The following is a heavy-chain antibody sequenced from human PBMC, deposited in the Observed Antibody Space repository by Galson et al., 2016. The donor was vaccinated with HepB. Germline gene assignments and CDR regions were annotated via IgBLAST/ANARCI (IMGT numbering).Heavy chain of an antibody. J-gene: IGHJ4*02. V-gene: IGHV3-23*01. D-gene: IGHD3-22*01. CDR2: ISDSAGST. CDR3: TRPMYDTTGSASGNFDY. Sequence: SLRLSCAASGFIFSNYAMSWVRQAPGKGLEWVSGISDSAGSTYFADSVKGRFTISRDNSKNTLYLQMNSLKTEDTAIYYCTRPMYDTTGSASGNFDYWGQGTLVTVSS. CDR1: GFIFSNYA.